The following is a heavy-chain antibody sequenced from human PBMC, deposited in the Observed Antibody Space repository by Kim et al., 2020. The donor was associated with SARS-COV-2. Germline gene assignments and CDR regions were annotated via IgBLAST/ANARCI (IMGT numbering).Heavy chain of an antibody. J-gene: IGHJ2*01. CDR2: INHSGST. Sequence: SETLSLTCAVYGGSFSGYYWSWIRQPPGKGLEWIGEINHSGSTNYNPSLKSRVTISVDTSKNQFSLKLSSVTAADTAVYYCARAVTIFGVVIKNWYFDLWGRGTLVTVSS. D-gene: IGHD3-3*01. CDR1: GGSFSGYY. V-gene: IGHV4-34*01. CDR3: ARAVTIFGVVIKNWYFDL.